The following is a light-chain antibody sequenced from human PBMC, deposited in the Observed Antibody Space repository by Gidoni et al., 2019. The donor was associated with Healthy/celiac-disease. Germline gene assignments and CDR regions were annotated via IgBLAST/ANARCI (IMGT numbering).Light chain of an antibody. V-gene: IGKV1-39*01. CDR3: QQSYSTPIT. CDR2: AAS. J-gene: IGKJ5*01. Sequence: DIQMTQSPSSLSASVGDRVTITCRASQSISSYLTWYQQKPGKAPKLLIYAASSLQSGVPSRFSGSGSGTDFTLPISSLQPEDFATYYCQQSYSTPITFGQGTRLEIK. CDR1: QSISSY.